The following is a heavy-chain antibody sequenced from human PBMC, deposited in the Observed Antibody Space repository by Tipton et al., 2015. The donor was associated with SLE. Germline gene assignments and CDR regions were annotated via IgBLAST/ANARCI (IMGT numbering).Heavy chain of an antibody. CDR3: AREYSGYDPDAFDI. CDR1: GGSISSHY. CDR2: IYYSGST. Sequence: LRLSCTVSGGSISSHYWSWIRQPPGEGLEWIGYIYYSGSTNYNPSLKSRVTISVDTSKNQFSLKLSSVTAADTAVYYCAREYSGYDPDAFDIWGQGTMVTVSS. D-gene: IGHD5-12*01. J-gene: IGHJ3*02. V-gene: IGHV4-59*11.